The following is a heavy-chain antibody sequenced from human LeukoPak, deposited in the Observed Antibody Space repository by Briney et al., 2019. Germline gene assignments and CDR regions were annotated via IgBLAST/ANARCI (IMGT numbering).Heavy chain of an antibody. Sequence: GGSLRLSCAASGFTFSSYWMSWVRQAPGKGLEWVANIKQDGSEKYYVDSVKGRLTISRDNAKNSLYLQMNSPRAEDTAVYYCAIDRSFELRYFDWPPPDYYYGMDVWGQGTTVTVSS. J-gene: IGHJ6*02. D-gene: IGHD3-9*01. CDR3: AIDRSFELRYFDWPPPDYYYGMDV. CDR1: GFTFSSYW. V-gene: IGHV3-7*01. CDR2: IKQDGSEK.